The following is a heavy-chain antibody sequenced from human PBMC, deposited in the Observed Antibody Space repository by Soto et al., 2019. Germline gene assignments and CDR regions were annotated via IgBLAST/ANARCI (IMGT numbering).Heavy chain of an antibody. J-gene: IGHJ3*02. Sequence: GSLRLSCAASGFTFSSYEMNWVRQAPGKGLEWVSYISSSGSTIYYADSVKGRFTISRDNAKNSLYLQMNSLRAEDTAVYYCARVGYYYDSSGPASAFDIWGQGTMVTVSS. CDR3: ARVGYYYDSSGPASAFDI. D-gene: IGHD3-22*01. V-gene: IGHV3-48*03. CDR1: GFTFSSYE. CDR2: ISSSGSTI.